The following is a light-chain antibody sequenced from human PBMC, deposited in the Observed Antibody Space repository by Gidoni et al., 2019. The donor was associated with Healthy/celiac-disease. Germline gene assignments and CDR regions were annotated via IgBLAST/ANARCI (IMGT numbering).Light chain of an antibody. CDR2: LGS. J-gene: IGKJ1*01. V-gene: IGKV2-28*01. CDR1: QSLLHSNGYNY. Sequence: DIVMTPSPALLPVTPGEPASISCRSSQSLLHSNGYNYLDWYLQKPGQSPQLLIYLGSNRASGVPDRFSGSGSGTDFTLKISRVEAEDVGVYYCMQALQTPWTFGQGTKVEIK. CDR3: MQALQTPWT.